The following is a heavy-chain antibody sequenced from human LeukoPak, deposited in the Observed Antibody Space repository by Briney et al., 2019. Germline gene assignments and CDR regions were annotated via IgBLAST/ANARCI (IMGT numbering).Heavy chain of an antibody. D-gene: IGHD2-2*02. CDR2: ISGSGGST. CDR1: GFTFSSYA. CDR3: AKDRRYCSSTSCYNFDY. Sequence: GGSLRLSCAASGFTFSSYAMSWVRQAPGKGLEWVSAISGSGGSTYYADSVKGRFTISRDNSKNTLYLQMNSLRAEDTAVYYCAKDRRYCSSTSCYNFDYWGQGTLVTVSS. V-gene: IGHV3-23*01. J-gene: IGHJ4*02.